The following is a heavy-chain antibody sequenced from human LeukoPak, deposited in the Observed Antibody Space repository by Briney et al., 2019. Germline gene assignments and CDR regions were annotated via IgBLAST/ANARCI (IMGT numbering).Heavy chain of an antibody. Sequence: ASVKVSFKASGYTFTDYYMHWVRQAPGQGLEWMGIINPSGGSTTYAQKFQGRVTMTRDMSTSTVYMELSSLRSEDTAVYHCARGGHLLSFGELPLPSLTSDYNYYMDVWGKGTTVTVSS. D-gene: IGHD3-10*01. CDR3: ARGGHLLSFGELPLPSLTSDYNYYMDV. CDR1: GYTFTDYY. CDR2: INPSGGST. V-gene: IGHV1-46*01. J-gene: IGHJ6*03.